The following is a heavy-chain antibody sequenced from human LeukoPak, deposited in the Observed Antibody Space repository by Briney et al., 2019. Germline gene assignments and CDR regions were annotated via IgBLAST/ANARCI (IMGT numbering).Heavy chain of an antibody. J-gene: IGHJ6*03. Sequence: SETLSLTCTVSGYSISSGYYWGWIRQSPGKGLEWIGRICHSESTYYNPSLKSRVTISIDTSKNQFSLKLSSVTAADTAVYYCASVRRGFGESSKYAYYYMGVWGKGTTVTISS. V-gene: IGHV4-38-2*02. D-gene: IGHD3-10*01. CDR1: GYSISSGYY. CDR3: ASVRRGFGESSKYAYYYMGV. CDR2: ICHSEST.